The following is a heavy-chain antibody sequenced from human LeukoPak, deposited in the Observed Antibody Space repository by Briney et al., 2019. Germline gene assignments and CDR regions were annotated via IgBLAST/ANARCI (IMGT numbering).Heavy chain of an antibody. CDR3: ARLELYYVLGYCSGGSCYQGYGMDV. CDR2: MNPNSGNT. Sequence: ASVKVSCKASGYTFTSYDINWVRQATGQGLEWMGWMNPNSGNTGYAQKFQGRVTMTRNTSISTAYMELSSLRSEDTAVYYCARLELYYVLGYCSGGSCYQGYGMDVWGQGTTVTVSS. D-gene: IGHD2-15*01. V-gene: IGHV1-8*02. CDR1: GYTFTSYD. J-gene: IGHJ6*02.